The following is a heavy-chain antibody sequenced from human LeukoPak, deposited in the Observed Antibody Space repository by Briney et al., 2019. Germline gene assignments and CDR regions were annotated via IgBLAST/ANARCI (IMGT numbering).Heavy chain of an antibody. J-gene: IGHJ6*01. Sequence: PGGSLRLSCAASGFTVNSKSMRWVRQATGKGLECVAAIYSGDSTYYPDSVKGRFSISRDNSKNTLYRQMSSLRAGDTAIYYCVGRPYYYYVMDVGRQGTTVTVSS. CDR2: IYSGDST. V-gene: IGHV3-53*01. CDR3: VGRPYYYYVMDV. CDR1: GFTVNSKS.